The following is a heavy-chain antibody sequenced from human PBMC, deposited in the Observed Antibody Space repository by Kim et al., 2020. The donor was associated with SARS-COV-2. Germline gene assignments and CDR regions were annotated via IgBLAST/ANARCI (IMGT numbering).Heavy chain of an antibody. CDR2: ISSSSSTI. D-gene: IGHD3-22*01. CDR3: ARGPYDSSGYYPYYYYGMDV. V-gene: IGHV3-48*01. Sequence: GGSLRRSCAASGFTFSSYSMNWVRQAPGKGLEWVSYISSSSSTIYYADSVKGRFTISRDNAKNSLYLQMNSLRAEDTAVYYCARGPYDSSGYYPYYYYGMDVWGQGTTVTVSS. J-gene: IGHJ6*02. CDR1: GFTFSSYS.